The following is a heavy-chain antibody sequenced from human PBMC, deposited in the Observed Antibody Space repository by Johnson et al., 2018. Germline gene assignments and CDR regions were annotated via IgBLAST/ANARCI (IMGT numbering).Heavy chain of an antibody. D-gene: IGHD3-22*01. Sequence: QLVQSGAEVKKPGSSVKVSCKASGGTFSSYTISWVRQAPGQGLEWMGRIIPILGIANYAQKFQGRVTITADKSTSTAYMELSSLRSEDTAVYYCAFNVDSSGYSYYYYYMDVWGKGTTVTVSS. CDR2: IIPILGIA. J-gene: IGHJ6*03. CDR1: GGTFSSYT. V-gene: IGHV1-69*09. CDR3: AFNVDSSGYSYYYYYMDV.